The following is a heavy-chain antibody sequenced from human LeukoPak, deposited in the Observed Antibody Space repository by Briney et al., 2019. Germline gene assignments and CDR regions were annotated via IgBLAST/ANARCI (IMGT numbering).Heavy chain of an antibody. Sequence: ETLSLTCTVSGGSISSYYWSWIRQPAGKGLEWIGHIYTSKSMNYNPSLKSRVTISVDTSKNQFSLKLTSVTAADTAVYYCTKGRGIWGQGTLVTVSS. V-gene: IGHV4-4*07. CDR3: TKGRGI. D-gene: IGHD3-10*01. CDR1: GGSISSYY. J-gene: IGHJ4*02. CDR2: IYTSKSM.